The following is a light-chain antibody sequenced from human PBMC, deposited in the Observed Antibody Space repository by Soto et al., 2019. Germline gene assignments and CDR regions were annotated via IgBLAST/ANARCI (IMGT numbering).Light chain of an antibody. CDR2: GAS. CDR1: QSIRRY. Sequence: VMTQSPATLSLSPGERATLSCGASQSIRRYLAWYQQKLGQAPRRLISGASTRAAGIPARFSGGGSGTEFTLTITSLQSEDFAVYYCQQYNHWPRTFGQGTKVDIK. J-gene: IGKJ1*01. V-gene: IGKV3-15*01. CDR3: QQYNHWPRT.